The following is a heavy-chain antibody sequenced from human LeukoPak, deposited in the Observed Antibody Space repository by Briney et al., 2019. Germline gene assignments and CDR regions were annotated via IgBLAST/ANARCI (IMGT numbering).Heavy chain of an antibody. D-gene: IGHD4-17*01. CDR1: GGSFSGYY. V-gene: IGHV4-34*01. CDR3: ARFLATNYGDYLRYYYGMDV. J-gene: IGHJ6*02. Sequence: SETLSLTCAVYGGSFSGYYWSWIRQPPGKGLEWIGEINHSGSTNYNPSLKSRVTISVDTSKNQFSLKLSSVTAADTAVYYCARFLATNYGDYLRYYYGMDVWGQGTTVTVSS. CDR2: INHSGST.